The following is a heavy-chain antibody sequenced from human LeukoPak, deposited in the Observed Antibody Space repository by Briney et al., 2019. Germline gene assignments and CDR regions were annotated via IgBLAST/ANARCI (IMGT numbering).Heavy chain of an antibody. Sequence: SETLSLTCSVSGDSISGNYWSWVRQPPGKELEWIGYIYYSGDTNYNPSLKSRVTMSVDPSKNQFSLNLSSVTAADTAVYYCARLLAGCSGSKCRAHFDYWGQGTLVTVSS. D-gene: IGHD2-15*01. V-gene: IGHV4-59*01. CDR2: IYYSGDT. J-gene: IGHJ4*02. CDR1: GDSISGNY. CDR3: ARLLAGCSGSKCRAHFDY.